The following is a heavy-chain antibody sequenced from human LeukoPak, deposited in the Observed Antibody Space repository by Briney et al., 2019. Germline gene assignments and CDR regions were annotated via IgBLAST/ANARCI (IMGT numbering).Heavy chain of an antibody. J-gene: IGHJ5*02. CDR3: ARETRRHSSSWYNWFDP. Sequence: PSETLSLTCTVSGGSISSYYWSWIRQPPGKGLEWIGYIYYSGSTNYNPSLKSRVTISVDTSKNQFSLKLSSVTAADTAVYYCARETRRHSSSWYNWFDPWGQGTLVTVSS. D-gene: IGHD6-13*01. V-gene: IGHV4-59*01. CDR1: GGSISSYY. CDR2: IYYSGST.